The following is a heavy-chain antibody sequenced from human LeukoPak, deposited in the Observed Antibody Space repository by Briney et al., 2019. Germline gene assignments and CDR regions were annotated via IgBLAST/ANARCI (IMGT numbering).Heavy chain of an antibody. CDR2: ISSSSSYI. CDR1: GFTFSSYT. D-gene: IGHD2-21*01. J-gene: IGHJ4*02. Sequence: GGSVRLSCAASGFTFSSYTMNWVRQAPGKGLEWVSSISSSSSYIYYADSVKGRFTISRDNAKNSLYLQMNSLRAEDTAVYYCARDLRRADCWGQGTLVTVSS. V-gene: IGHV3-21*01. CDR3: ARDLRRADC.